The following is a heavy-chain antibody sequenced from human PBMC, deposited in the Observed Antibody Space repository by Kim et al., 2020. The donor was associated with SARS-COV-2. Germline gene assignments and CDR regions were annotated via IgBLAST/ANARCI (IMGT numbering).Heavy chain of an antibody. CDR1: GFTFDDYA. CDR2: ISWNSGSI. V-gene: IGHV3-9*01. D-gene: IGHD3-10*01. Sequence: GGSLRLSCAASGFTFDDYAMHWVRQAPGKGLEWVSGISWNSGSIGYADSVKGRFTISRDNAKNSLYLQMNSLRAEDTALYYCAKDRTMVRGPRRFRGGMDVWGQGTTVTVSS. J-gene: IGHJ6*02. CDR3: AKDRTMVRGPRRFRGGMDV.